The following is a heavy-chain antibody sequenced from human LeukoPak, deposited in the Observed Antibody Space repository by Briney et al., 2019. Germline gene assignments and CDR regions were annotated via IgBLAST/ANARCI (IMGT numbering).Heavy chain of an antibody. V-gene: IGHV3-23*01. Sequence: GGSLRLSRAASGFTFSSYAMSWVRQAPGKGLEWVSAISGSGGSTYYADSVKGRFTISRDNSKNTLYLQMNSLRAEDTAVYYCAKDVHPYYYMDVWGKGTTVTVSS. CDR3: AKDVHPYYYMDV. CDR2: ISGSGGST. CDR1: GFTFSSYA. J-gene: IGHJ6*03.